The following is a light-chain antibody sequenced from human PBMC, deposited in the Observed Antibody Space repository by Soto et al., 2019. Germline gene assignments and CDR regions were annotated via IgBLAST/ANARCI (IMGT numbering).Light chain of an antibody. CDR3: SSYTSSSTLVV. J-gene: IGLJ1*01. V-gene: IGLV2-14*01. CDR1: SSDVGGYNY. CDR2: EVS. Sequence: AARTQPGSESGYPGQSVAISCTGTSSDVGGYNYVSWYQQHPGKAPKLMIYEVSNRPSGVSNRFSGSKSGNTASLTISGLQAEDEADYYCSSYTSSSTLVVFGTGTKVTVL.